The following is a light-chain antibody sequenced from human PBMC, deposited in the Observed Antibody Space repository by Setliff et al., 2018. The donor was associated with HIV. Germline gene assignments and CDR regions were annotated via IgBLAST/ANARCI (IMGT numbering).Light chain of an antibody. Sequence: EIVLTQSPGTLSLSPGERATLSCRASQSVSSSYLAWYQQKPGQTPRLLIYSASRRATDIPDRFSGSGSGTDFTLTISRVEPEDFAVYYCQQYGSSPFTFGQGTRLEIK. CDR2: SAS. V-gene: IGKV3-20*01. CDR1: QSVSSSY. CDR3: QQYGSSPFT. J-gene: IGKJ5*01.